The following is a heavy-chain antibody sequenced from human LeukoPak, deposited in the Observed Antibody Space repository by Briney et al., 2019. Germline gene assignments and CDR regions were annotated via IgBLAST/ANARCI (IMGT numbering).Heavy chain of an antibody. CDR1: GFTFSNYG. CDR3: ARDPPGIAASGTYY. CDR2: IWYDGNNK. Sequence: GGSLRLSCAASGFTFSNYGMHWVRQAPGKGLEWMTTIWYDGNNKYYADSVKGRFSISRDNSKNTLYLQMNSLRVEDTAVYYCARDPPGIAASGTYYWGQGTLVTVSS. V-gene: IGHV3-33*01. J-gene: IGHJ4*02. D-gene: IGHD6-13*01.